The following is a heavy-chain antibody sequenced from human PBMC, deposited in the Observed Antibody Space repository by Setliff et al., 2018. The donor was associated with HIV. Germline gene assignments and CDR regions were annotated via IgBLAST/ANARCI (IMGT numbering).Heavy chain of an antibody. Sequence: PGGSLRLSCAASGFNFRDYYMSWIRQAPGKGLEWISYISSGGTKIFYADSVKGRFTISRDNDKNSLYLQMSSLRAEDTAVIYCARGDYVRGYFDFWGQGTPVTVSS. CDR2: ISSGGTKI. CDR3: ARGDYVRGYFDF. J-gene: IGHJ4*02. D-gene: IGHD4-17*01. CDR1: GFNFRDYY. V-gene: IGHV3-11*04.